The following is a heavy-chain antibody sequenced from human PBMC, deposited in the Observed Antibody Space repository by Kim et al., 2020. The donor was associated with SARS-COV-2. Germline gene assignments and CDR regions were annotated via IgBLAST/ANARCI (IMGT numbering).Heavy chain of an antibody. CDR3: ARELPTSLFKYYYCGMDV. J-gene: IGHJ6*02. V-gene: IGHV3-30*07. Sequence: RGRFTISRDNYKNALYLQMNSLRAEDTAVYYCARELPTSLFKYYYCGMDVWGQGTTVTVSS. D-gene: IGHD2-21*01.